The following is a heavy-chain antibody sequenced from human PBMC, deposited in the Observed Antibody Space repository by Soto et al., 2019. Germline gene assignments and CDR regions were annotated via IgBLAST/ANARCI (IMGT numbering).Heavy chain of an antibody. CDR3: TTGPLDF. CDR2: IKSKIDGGTM. CDR1: GFSFTNAW. V-gene: IGHV3-15*01. J-gene: IGHJ4*02. Sequence: GGSLRLSCAASGFSFTNAWMSWVRQAPRKGLECIGRIKSKIDGGTMDYAAPVKGRFTISRDDSKNTLYLQMNSLKIEDTAVYYCTTGPLDFWGQGTLVTV.